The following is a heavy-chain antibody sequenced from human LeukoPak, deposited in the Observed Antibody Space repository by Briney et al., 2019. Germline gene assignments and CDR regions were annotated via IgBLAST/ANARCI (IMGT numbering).Heavy chain of an antibody. J-gene: IGHJ6*02. CDR1: GYTFTGYY. CDR3: ARDRELLWFGEEHYGMDV. D-gene: IGHD3-10*01. Sequence: ASVKVSCKASGYTFTGYYMHWVRQAPGQGLEWMGRINPNSGGTNYAQKFQGRVTMTRDTSISTAYMELSRLSSDDTAVYYCARDRELLWFGEEHYGMDVWGQGTTVTVSS. CDR2: INPNSGGT. V-gene: IGHV1-2*06.